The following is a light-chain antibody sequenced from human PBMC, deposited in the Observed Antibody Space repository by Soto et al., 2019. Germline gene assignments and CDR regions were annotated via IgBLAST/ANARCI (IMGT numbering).Light chain of an antibody. CDR3: CSYAGSSTYV. J-gene: IGLJ1*01. Sequence: QSVLTQPASVSESPGQSITISSTGTSSDVGSYNLVSWYHTHPGKTPQLMIYEISKRPSGVANILSGSKSGNKASLTISGLQAEDEADYYCCSYAGSSTYVCGSGTKVTVL. CDR2: EIS. CDR1: SSDVGSYNL. V-gene: IGLV2-23*02.